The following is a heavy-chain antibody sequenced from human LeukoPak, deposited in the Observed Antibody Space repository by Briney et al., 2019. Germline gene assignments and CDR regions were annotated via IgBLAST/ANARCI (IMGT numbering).Heavy chain of an antibody. Sequence: ASMKVSCKASGYTFTTYWIGWVRQMPGKGLEWMGIIFPGDSQTRYNPSFQGQVTISVDKSLSTAYLQWSSLKASDSAMYYCARHGGRYCSTTSCYLFDPWGQGTLVTVSS. CDR2: IFPGDSQT. D-gene: IGHD2-2*01. J-gene: IGHJ5*02. V-gene: IGHV5-51*01. CDR1: GYTFTTYW. CDR3: ARHGGRYCSTTSCYLFDP.